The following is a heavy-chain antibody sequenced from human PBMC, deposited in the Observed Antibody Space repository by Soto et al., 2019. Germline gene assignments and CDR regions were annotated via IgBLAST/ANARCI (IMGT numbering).Heavy chain of an antibody. J-gene: IGHJ6*02. CDR2: INPSGGST. CDR3: ARETGDYGSGSSNYYYGMDV. Sequence: ASVKVSCKASGYTLTSYYMHWVRQAPGQGLEWMGIINPSGGSTSYAQKFQGRVTMTRDTSTSTVYMELSSLRSEDTAVYYCARETGDYGSGSSNYYYGMDVWGQGTTVTVSS. CDR1: GYTLTSYY. V-gene: IGHV1-46*01. D-gene: IGHD3-10*01.